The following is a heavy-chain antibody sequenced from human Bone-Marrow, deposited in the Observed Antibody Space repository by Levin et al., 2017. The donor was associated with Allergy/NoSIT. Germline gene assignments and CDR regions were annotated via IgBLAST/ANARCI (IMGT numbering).Heavy chain of an antibody. D-gene: IGHD5-18*01. Sequence: PGGSLRLSCAASGFTFRTHDMHWVRQGTGKGLEWVSTIGTAGDTYYPDSVRGRFTISRENAKNSLYLQMNGLSAGDTAVYYCARYNYEYNALAIWGQGTMVTASS. CDR2: IGTAGDT. CDR1: GFTFRTHD. CDR3: ARYNYEYNALAI. J-gene: IGHJ3*02. V-gene: IGHV3-13*01.